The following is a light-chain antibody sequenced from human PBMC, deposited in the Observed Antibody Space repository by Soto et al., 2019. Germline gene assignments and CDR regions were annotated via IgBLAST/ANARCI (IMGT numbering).Light chain of an antibody. V-gene: IGKV3-20*01. Sequence: EIVLTQSPGTLSLSPGERATLSCRASESVRSTNLAWYQHKPGQAPRLLIYGASSRATGIPDRFSASGSGTDFTLTISRLEPEDFAVYDCQQYASPYTFGQGTKLEIK. CDR2: GAS. CDR1: ESVRSTN. J-gene: IGKJ2*01. CDR3: QQYASPYT.